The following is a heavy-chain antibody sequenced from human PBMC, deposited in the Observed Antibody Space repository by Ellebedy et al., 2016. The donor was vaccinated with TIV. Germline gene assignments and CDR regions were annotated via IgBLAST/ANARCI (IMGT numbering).Heavy chain of an antibody. CDR3: AGRSGTYSDAFDI. V-gene: IGHV3-30-3*01. CDR2: ISYDGSNK. J-gene: IGHJ3*02. D-gene: IGHD1-26*01. Sequence: GESLKISXAVSGFSFRTYAMHWVRQAPGKGLEWVAVISYDGSNKYYADSVKGRFTISRDNSRNTMYLQMNSLRVEDTAVYYCAGRSGTYSDAFDIWGQGTMVTVSS. CDR1: GFSFRTYA.